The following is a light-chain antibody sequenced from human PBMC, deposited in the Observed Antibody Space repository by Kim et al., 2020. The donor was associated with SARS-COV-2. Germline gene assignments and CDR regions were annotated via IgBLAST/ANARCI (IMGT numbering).Light chain of an antibody. CDR3: QAWDRTTVV. CDR2: QDS. J-gene: IGLJ2*01. V-gene: IGLV3-1*01. CDR1: KLGDKY. Sequence: SYELTQPPSVSVSPGQTASITCSGDKLGDKYACWYQQKPGQSPVLVIYQDSKRPSGIPERFSGSNSGNTATLTISGTQAMDEADYYCQAWDRTTVVFGGGPQLTVL.